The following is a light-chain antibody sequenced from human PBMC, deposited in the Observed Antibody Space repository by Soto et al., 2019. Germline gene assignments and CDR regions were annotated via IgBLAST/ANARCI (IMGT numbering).Light chain of an antibody. CDR1: SNDVGKYNL. J-gene: IGLJ2*01. CDR2: DVT. V-gene: IGLV2-23*02. CDR3: CSYAGSRTDVI. Sequence: QSALTQPASVSGSPGQSITISCTGTSNDVGKYNLVSWYQHHPGKAPKLLIYDVTKWPSGVSNRFSGSKSGNTASLTISGLQAEDEAEYYCCSYAGSRTDVIFGGGTKLTVL.